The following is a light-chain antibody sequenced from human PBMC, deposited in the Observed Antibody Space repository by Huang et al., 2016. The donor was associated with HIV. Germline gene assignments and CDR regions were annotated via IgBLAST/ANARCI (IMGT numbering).Light chain of an antibody. Sequence: ETVMTQSPATLSVSPGARATLSCRASQSVYSNLAWYQQKPGQAPRLLISGGGTRATGIPARFSGSGSGTEFTLTISSLQSEDFAVYYCQQYNNWPPLTFGGGTKVEIK. J-gene: IGKJ4*01. V-gene: IGKV3-15*01. CDR1: QSVYSN. CDR3: QQYNNWPPLT. CDR2: GGG.